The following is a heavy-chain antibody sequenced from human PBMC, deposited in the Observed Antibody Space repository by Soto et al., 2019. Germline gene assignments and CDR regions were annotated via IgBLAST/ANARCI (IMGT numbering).Heavy chain of an antibody. V-gene: IGHV4-39*01. CDR1: GGSISSSSYY. D-gene: IGHD2-21*02. CDR3: ARPGFVVVTAAADAFDI. J-gene: IGHJ3*02. Sequence: ETLSLTCTVSGGSISSSSYYWGSIRQPPGKGLEWIGSIYYSGSTYYNPSLKSRVTISVDTSKNQFSLKLSSVTAADTAVYYCARPGFVVVTAAADAFDIWGQGTVVTVS. CDR2: IYYSGST.